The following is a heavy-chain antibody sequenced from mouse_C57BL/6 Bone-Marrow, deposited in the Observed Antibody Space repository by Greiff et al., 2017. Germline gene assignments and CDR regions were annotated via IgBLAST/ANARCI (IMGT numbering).Heavy chain of an antibody. D-gene: IGHD2-4*01. CDR1: GYTFTSYW. V-gene: IGHV1-69*01. CDR2: IDPSDSYT. CDR3: ANISYDCDGFAY. Sequence: QVQLQQPGAELVMPGASVKLSCKASGYTFTSYWMHWVKQRPGQGLEWIGEIDPSDSYTNYNQKFKGKSTLTVDKSSSTAYMQLSSLTSEDSAVYYCANISYDCDGFAYWGQGTLVTVSA. J-gene: IGHJ3*01.